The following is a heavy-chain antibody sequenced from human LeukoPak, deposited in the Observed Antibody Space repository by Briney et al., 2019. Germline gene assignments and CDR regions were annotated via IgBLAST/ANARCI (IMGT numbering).Heavy chain of an antibody. CDR1: GGSITTYY. CDR2: IYYSGST. CDR3: ARGLPHYDILTGYSNWFDP. J-gene: IGHJ5*02. Sequence: PSETMSLTCTVSGGSITTYYWSWIRQPPGKGLEWIGSIYYSGSTNYNPSLKSRVTISLDTSKNQCSLRLSSVTAADTAVYYCARGLPHYDILTGYSNWFDPWGQGTLVTVSS. V-gene: IGHV4-59*08. D-gene: IGHD3-9*01.